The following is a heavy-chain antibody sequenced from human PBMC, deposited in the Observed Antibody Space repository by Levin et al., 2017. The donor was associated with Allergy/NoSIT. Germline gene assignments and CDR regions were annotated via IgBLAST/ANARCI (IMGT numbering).Heavy chain of an antibody. D-gene: IGHD3-9*01. CDR2: IYWDDDK. J-gene: IGHJ1*01. V-gene: IGHV2-5*02. CDR1: EFSLSPSGVG. CDR3: AHQTYYDILTGTRGFFQH. Sequence: SGPTLVKPTQTLTLTCTFSEFSLSPSGVGVGWIRQPPGKALEWLALIYWDDDKRYSPSLKSRLTITKDTSKNQVVLTMTNMDPVDTATSYCAHQTYYDILTGTRGFFQHWGQGTLVTVSS.